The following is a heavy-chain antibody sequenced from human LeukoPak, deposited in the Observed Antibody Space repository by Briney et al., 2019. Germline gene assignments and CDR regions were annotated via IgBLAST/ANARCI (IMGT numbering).Heavy chain of an antibody. CDR3: ARDSYYYGSGSLLLDY. CDR1: GGSISSYY. D-gene: IGHD3-10*01. Sequence: SETLSLTCTVSGGSISSYYWSWIRQPAGKGLEWIGRIYTSGSTNYNPSLKSRVTMSVDTSKNQFSLKLSSVTAADTAVYYCARDSYYYGSGSLLLDYWGQGTLVTVSS. V-gene: IGHV4-4*07. CDR2: IYTSGST. J-gene: IGHJ4*02.